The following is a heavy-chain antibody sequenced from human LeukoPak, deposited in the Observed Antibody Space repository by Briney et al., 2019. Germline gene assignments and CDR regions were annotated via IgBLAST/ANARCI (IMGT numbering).Heavy chain of an antibody. Sequence: ASVKVSCKASGYTFTSYDINWVRQATGQGLEWMGWMNPNSGNTGYAQKFQGRVTMTRDTSISTAYMELSSLRSEDTAVYYCARMSYYDSSGDNWFDPWGQGTLVTVSS. V-gene: IGHV1-8*01. J-gene: IGHJ5*02. CDR3: ARMSYYDSSGDNWFDP. CDR2: MNPNSGNT. CDR1: GYTFTSYD. D-gene: IGHD3-22*01.